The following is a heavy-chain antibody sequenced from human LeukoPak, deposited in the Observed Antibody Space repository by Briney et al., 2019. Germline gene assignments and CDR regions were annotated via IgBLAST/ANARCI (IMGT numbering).Heavy chain of an antibody. D-gene: IGHD6-19*01. J-gene: IGHJ4*02. CDR1: GGAFSGYY. CDR2: INHSGST. Sequence: PSETLSLTCAVYGGAFSGYYWSWVRRPPGEGLEWIGEINHSGSTNYNPSLKSRVTISVDTSKNQFSLKLSSVTAADTAVYYCARTGIAVAGTDYWGQGTLVTVSS. CDR3: ARTGIAVAGTDY. V-gene: IGHV4-34*01.